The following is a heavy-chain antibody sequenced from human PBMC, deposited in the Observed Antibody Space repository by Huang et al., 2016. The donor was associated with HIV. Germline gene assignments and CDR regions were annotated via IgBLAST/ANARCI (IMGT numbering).Heavy chain of an antibody. Sequence: GGSLRLSCAASGFTFSNYGIHWVRQAPGKGLEWVAFIRYDGSKRYYVDSVKGRFTISRDNSKNTLYLQMNSLRPGDTAVYYRAKDFYYYDSSGYHVAFNIWGQGTMVTVSS. CDR2: IRYDGSKR. CDR3: AKDFYYYDSSGYHVAFNI. D-gene: IGHD3-22*01. V-gene: IGHV3-30*02. CDR1: GFTFSNYG. J-gene: IGHJ3*02.